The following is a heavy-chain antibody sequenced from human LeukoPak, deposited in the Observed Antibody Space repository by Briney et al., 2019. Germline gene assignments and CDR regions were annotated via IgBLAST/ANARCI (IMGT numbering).Heavy chain of an antibody. CDR1: GFTVSSNY. J-gene: IGHJ5*02. CDR3: TREYNT. Sequence: GGSLRLSCAASGFTVSSNYMSWVRQAPGKGLEWVSTIYSGGGTYYTDSVKGRFTISRDNSKNTLYLQMNSLRAEGTAVYCCTREYNTWGQGTLVTVSS. D-gene: IGHD1-1*01. CDR2: IYSGGGT. V-gene: IGHV3-66*01.